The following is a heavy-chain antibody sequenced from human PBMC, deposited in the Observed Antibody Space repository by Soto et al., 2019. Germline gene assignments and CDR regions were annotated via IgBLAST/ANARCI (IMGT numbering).Heavy chain of an antibody. Sequence: QVQLVQSGAEVKKPGSSVKVSCKASGGTFSSYAISWVRQAPGQGLEWMGGIIPIFGTANYAQKFQGRVTITADKSTSTAYMELSSLRSEDTSVYYCAREPYVLMVYGYYYGMDVWGQGTTVTVSS. CDR3: AREPYVLMVYGYYYGMDV. D-gene: IGHD2-8*01. V-gene: IGHV1-69*06. CDR1: GGTFSSYA. CDR2: IIPIFGTA. J-gene: IGHJ6*02.